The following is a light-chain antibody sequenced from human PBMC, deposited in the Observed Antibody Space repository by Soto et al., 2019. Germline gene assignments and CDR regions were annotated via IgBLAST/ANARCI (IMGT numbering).Light chain of an antibody. CDR1: QGISTY. Sequence: DIQMTQSPSSLSASVGGRVTITCRASQGISTYLNWYLQKPGKAPKLLIYAASSLQSGVPSRFSGSGSETDFTLTISSLQPEDFATYSCQQSYSTTWTFGQGTKVDI. CDR3: QQSYSTTWT. V-gene: IGKV1-39*01. CDR2: AAS. J-gene: IGKJ1*01.